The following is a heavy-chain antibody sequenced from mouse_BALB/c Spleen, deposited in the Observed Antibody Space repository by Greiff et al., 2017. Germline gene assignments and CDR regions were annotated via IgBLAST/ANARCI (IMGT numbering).Heavy chain of an antibody. CDR2: ISYSGST. V-gene: IGHV3-2*02. Sequence: DVKLVESGPGLVKPSQSLSLTCTVTGYSITSDYAWNWIRQFPGNKLEWMGYISYSGSTSYNPSLKSRISITRDTSKNQFFLQLNSVTTEDTATYYCAREGYGWFAYWGQGTLVTVSA. CDR1: GYSITSDYA. CDR3: AREGYGWFAY. J-gene: IGHJ3*01. D-gene: IGHD2-2*01.